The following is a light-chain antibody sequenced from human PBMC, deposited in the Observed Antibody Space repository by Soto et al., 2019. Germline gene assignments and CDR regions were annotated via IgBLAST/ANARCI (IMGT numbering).Light chain of an antibody. CDR3: QQSYSTPQT. J-gene: IGKJ4*01. CDR2: AAS. V-gene: IGKV1-39*01. Sequence: DIPMTQSPSSLSASVGDRVTITCRASQSISGYLNWYQQKPGKAPKLLIYAASSLQSGVPSSFSGSGSGTDFTLTISSLQPEDFATYYCQQSYSTPQTFGGGTKVEIK. CDR1: QSISGY.